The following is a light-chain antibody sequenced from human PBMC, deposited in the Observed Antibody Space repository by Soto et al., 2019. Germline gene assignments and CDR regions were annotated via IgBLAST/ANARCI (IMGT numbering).Light chain of an antibody. Sequence: QSVLTQPPSASGSPGRSVTISCTGTSSDVGAHNFVSWHQQHPGKAPKLMVYEVSKRPSGVPDRFSGSRSGNTASLTVSGLQAEDEADYYCSSYAGRNNYVFGNG. V-gene: IGLV2-8*01. CDR1: SSDVGAHNF. CDR3: SSYAGRNNYV. J-gene: IGLJ1*01. CDR2: EVS.